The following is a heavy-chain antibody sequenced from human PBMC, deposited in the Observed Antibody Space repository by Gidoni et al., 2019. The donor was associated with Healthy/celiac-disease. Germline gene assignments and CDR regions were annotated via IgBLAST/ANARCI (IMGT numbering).Heavy chain of an antibody. CDR3: ARDEGFGDWVGSGSYYNRPSLYYGMGV. D-gene: IGHD3-10*01. CDR1: GFTVSSNY. Sequence: EVQLVESGGGLVQPGGSLRLSCAASGFTVSSNYMSWVRQAPGKGLEWVSVIYSGGSTYYADSVKGRFTIARENSKNTLYLQMNSLRAEDTAVYYCARDEGFGDWVGSGSYYNRPSLYYGMGVWGQGTTVTVSS. CDR2: IYSGGST. J-gene: IGHJ6*02. V-gene: IGHV3-66*01.